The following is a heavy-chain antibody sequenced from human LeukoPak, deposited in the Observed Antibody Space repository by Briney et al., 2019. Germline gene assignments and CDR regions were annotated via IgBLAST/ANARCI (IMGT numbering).Heavy chain of an antibody. CDR2: INPNSGGT. V-gene: IGHV1-2*02. CDR1: GYTFTGYY. J-gene: IGHJ5*02. D-gene: IGHD6-13*01. CDR3: ARDLQSIAASNWFDP. Sequence: ASVKVSCKASGYTFTGYYMHWVRQAPGQGLEWMGWINPNSGGTNYAQKFQGRVTMTRDTSISTAYMELSRLRSDDTAVYYCARDLQSIAASNWFDPWGQGTLVTVSS.